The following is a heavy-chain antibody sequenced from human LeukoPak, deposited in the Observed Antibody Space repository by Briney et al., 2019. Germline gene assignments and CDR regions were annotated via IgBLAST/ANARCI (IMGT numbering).Heavy chain of an antibody. D-gene: IGHD4-23*01. CDR3: ARVRVITPTYGMDV. J-gene: IGHJ6*02. Sequence: GGSLRLSCAASGFTFSSYWMSWVRQAPGKGLEWVANIKEDESEKYYRDSVKGRFTISRDNAKNSLYLQMNSLRAEETAVYYCARVRVITPTYGMDVWGQGTTVTVSS. CDR1: GFTFSSYW. V-gene: IGHV3-7*01. CDR2: IKEDESEK.